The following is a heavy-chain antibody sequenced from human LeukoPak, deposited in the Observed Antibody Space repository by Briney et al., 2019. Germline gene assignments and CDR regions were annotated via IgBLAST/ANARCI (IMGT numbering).Heavy chain of an antibody. Sequence: GYADSVKGRFTISRDNAKNSLYLQMNSLRAEDMALYYCAKGQQLVRDGYFQHWGQGTLVTVSS. J-gene: IGHJ1*01. D-gene: IGHD6-13*01. V-gene: IGHV3-9*03. CDR3: AKGQQLVRDGYFQH.